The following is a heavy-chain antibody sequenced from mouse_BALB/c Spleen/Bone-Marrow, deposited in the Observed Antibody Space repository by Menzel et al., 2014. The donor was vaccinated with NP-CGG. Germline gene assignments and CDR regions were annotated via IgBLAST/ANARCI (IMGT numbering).Heavy chain of an antibody. Sequence: VQVVESRAELARPGASVKLSCKASGYTFTSYWMQWVKQRPGQGLEWIGAIYPGDGDTRYTQKFKGKATLTADKSSSTAYMQLSSLASEDSAVYYCARRRREYYFDYWGQGTTLTVSS. CDR2: IYPGDGDT. J-gene: IGHJ2*01. V-gene: IGHV1-87*01. CDR1: GYTFTSYW. D-gene: IGHD2-12*01. CDR3: ARRRREYYFDY.